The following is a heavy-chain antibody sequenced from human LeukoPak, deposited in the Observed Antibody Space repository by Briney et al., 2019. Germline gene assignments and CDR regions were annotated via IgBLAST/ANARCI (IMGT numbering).Heavy chain of an antibody. CDR2: INHSGST. CDR3: ARVSGFMGY. D-gene: IGHD3-3*01. Sequence: PSETLSLTCAVYGGSFSGYYWSWIRQPPGKGLEWIGEINHSGSTYYNPSLKSRVTISVDTSKNQFSLKLSSVTAADTAVYYCARVSGFMGYWGQGTLVTVSS. V-gene: IGHV4-34*01. J-gene: IGHJ4*02. CDR1: GGSFSGYY.